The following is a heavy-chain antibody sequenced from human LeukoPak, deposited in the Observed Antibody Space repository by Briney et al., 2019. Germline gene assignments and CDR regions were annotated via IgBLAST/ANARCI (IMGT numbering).Heavy chain of an antibody. V-gene: IGHV4-4*07. J-gene: IGHJ6*03. D-gene: IGHD4/OR15-4a*01. Sequence: SETLSLTCTVSGGSISSYYWSWVRQPAGKGLEWIGRIYTTGTTNYNPSLKSRVTMSIDTSKTQFSLKLNSVIAADTAVYYCARAIYGASRNTDVWGKGTTVTVSS. CDR2: IYTTGTT. CDR3: ARAIYGASRNTDV. CDR1: GGSISSYY.